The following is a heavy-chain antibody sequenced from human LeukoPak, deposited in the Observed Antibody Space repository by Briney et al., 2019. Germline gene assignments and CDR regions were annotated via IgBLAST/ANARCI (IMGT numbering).Heavy chain of an antibody. V-gene: IGHV1-2*06. Sequence: GASVKVSCKASGYTFTGYYMHWVRHAPGQGLEWMGRINPNSGGTNYAQKFQGRVTMTRDTSISTAYMELSRLRSDDTAVYYCARESGYSSGWLDYWGQGTLVTVSS. CDR2: INPNSGGT. J-gene: IGHJ4*02. CDR1: GYTFTGYY. D-gene: IGHD6-19*01. CDR3: ARESGYSSGWLDY.